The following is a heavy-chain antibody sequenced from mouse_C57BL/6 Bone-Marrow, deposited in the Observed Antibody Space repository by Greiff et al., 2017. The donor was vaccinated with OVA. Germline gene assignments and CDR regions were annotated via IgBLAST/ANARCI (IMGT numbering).Heavy chain of an antibody. J-gene: IGHJ1*03. CDR1: GYSITSDY. Sequence: EVKVVESGPGLAKPSQTLSLTCSVTGYSITSDYWNWIRKFPGNKLEYMGYISYSGSTYYNPSLKSRISITRDTSKNQYYLQLNSVTTEDTATYYCARYALLYYYGSSHWYFDVWGTGTTVTVSS. CDR3: ARYALLYYYGSSHWYFDV. V-gene: IGHV3-8*01. D-gene: IGHD1-1*01. CDR2: ISYSGST.